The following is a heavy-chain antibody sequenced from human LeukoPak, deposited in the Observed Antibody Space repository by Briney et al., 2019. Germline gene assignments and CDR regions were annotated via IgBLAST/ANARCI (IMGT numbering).Heavy chain of an antibody. CDR2: ISSSGSTI. CDR3: ARGSPSYGGIVFDY. D-gene: IGHD4-23*01. CDR1: GFTFSSYE. V-gene: IGHV3-48*03. J-gene: IGHJ4*02. Sequence: GGSLRLSCAASGFTFSSYEMNWVRQAPGKGLEWVSYISSSGSTIYYTDSMKGRFTISRDNAKKSLFLQMNSLRAEDTAVYYCARGSPSYGGIVFDYWGQGTQVTVSS.